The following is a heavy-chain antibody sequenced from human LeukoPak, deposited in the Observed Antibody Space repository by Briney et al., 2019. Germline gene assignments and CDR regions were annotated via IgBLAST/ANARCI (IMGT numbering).Heavy chain of an antibody. J-gene: IGHJ4*02. D-gene: IGHD1-26*01. V-gene: IGHV4-39*01. CDR1: GGSISSSSYY. Sequence: PSETLSLTCTVSGGSISSSSYYWGWLRQPPGKGLEWIGTIYYSGSTYYNPSLKSRVTISVDTSKNQFSLKLSSVTAADTAVYYCATGSHYFDYWGQGTLVTVSS. CDR3: ATGSHYFDY. CDR2: IYYSGST.